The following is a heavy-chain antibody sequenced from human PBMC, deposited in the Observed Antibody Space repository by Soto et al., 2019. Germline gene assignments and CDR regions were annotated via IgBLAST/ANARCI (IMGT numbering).Heavy chain of an antibody. Sequence: ASVKVSCKASGYTFTGYYMHWLRQCPGQGLEWMGWINPNSGGTNYAQKFQGWVTMTRDTSISTAYMELSRLRSDDTAVYYCARDGSRGYSYGYFGYWGQGTLVTVSS. D-gene: IGHD5-18*01. CDR3: ARDGSRGYSYGYFGY. CDR1: GYTFTGYY. CDR2: INPNSGGT. J-gene: IGHJ4*02. V-gene: IGHV1-2*04.